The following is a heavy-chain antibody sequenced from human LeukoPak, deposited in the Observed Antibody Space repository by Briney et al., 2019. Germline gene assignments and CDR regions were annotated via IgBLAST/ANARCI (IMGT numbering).Heavy chain of an antibody. V-gene: IGHV3-23*01. CDR1: GFTFSSYA. J-gene: IGHJ3*02. Sequence: GGSLRLSCAASGFTFSSYAMSWVRQAPGKGLEWVSAISGSGGSTYYADSVKGRFTISRDNSKNTLYLQMNSLGAEDTAVYYCAKKGGSSGYLAPDAFDIWGQGTMVTVSS. CDR3: AKKGGSSGYLAPDAFDI. D-gene: IGHD3-22*01. CDR2: ISGSGGST.